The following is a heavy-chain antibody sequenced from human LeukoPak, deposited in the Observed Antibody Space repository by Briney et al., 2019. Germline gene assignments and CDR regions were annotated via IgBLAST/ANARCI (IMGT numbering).Heavy chain of an antibody. CDR2: ISSSSSYI. CDR3: ARDGSIRFLEWSHMDV. J-gene: IGHJ6*03. CDR1: GFTFSSYS. D-gene: IGHD3-3*01. Sequence: PGGSLRLSCAASGFTFSSYSMNWVRQAPGKGLEWVSSISSSSSYIYYADSVKGRFTISRDNAKNSLYLQMNSLRAEDTAVYYCARDGSIRFLEWSHMDVWGKGTTVTVSS. V-gene: IGHV3-21*01.